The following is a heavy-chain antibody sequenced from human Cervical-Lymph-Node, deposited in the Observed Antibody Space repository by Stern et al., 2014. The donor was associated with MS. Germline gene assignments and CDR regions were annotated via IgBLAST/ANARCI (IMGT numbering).Heavy chain of an antibody. Sequence: QVQLGQSGAEVKKPGASVKVSCKASGDSFASYPIHWLRQAPGPGPVWMGIVNPTDGRTTYAQTFKGRVTMTRDTSTRTVYMELSSLRPEDTAMYFCANPLPYANWGQGTRVTVSS. CDR2: VNPTDGRT. CDR1: GDSFASYP. D-gene: IGHD4-17*01. V-gene: IGHV1-46*03. J-gene: IGHJ1*01. CDR3: ANPLPYAN.